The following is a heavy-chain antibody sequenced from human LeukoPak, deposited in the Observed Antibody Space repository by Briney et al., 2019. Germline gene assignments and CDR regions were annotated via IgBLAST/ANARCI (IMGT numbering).Heavy chain of an antibody. CDR2: IKYDGTVV. V-gene: IGHV3-7*01. Sequence: GGSLRLSCEASGFTFTDCYMSWVRQAPRKGLEWVATIKYDGTVVNVVDSVKGRFTISRDNAKHSLFLQMNSLRAEDTAVYYCASLLGTVTIFDNWGQGTLVTVSS. D-gene: IGHD3-16*01. J-gene: IGHJ4*02. CDR3: ASLLGTVTIFDN. CDR1: GFTFTDCY.